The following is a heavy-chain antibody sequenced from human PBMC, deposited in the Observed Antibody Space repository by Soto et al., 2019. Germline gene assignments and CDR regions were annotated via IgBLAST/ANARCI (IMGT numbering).Heavy chain of an antibody. J-gene: IGHJ5*02. D-gene: IGHD3-10*01. CDR1: GYTFTSYA. CDR2: INAGNGNT. CDR3: ARVKFPTYYGSNWFDP. V-gene: IGHV1-3*01. Sequence: ASVKVSCKASGYTFTSYAMHWVRQAPGQRLEWMGWINAGNGNTKYSQKFQGRVTITRDTSASTAYMELSSLRSEDTAVYYCARVKFPTYYGSNWFDPWGQGTLVTVSS.